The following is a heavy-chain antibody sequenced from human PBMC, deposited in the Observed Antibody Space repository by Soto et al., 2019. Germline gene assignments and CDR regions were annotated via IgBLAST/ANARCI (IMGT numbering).Heavy chain of an antibody. CDR2: IQQDGSEK. D-gene: IGHD4-17*01. V-gene: IGHV3-7*03. CDR3: ARVRYGGYSYYFDY. Sequence: PVGSLRLSCAVSGVTFISVWMGWVRQAPGRGLEWVANIQQDGSEKYYVDSVKGRFTMSKDNVKNSLYLQMNSLGAEDTAVYYCARVRYGGYSYYFDYWGQGALVTVSS. J-gene: IGHJ4*02. CDR1: GVTFISVW.